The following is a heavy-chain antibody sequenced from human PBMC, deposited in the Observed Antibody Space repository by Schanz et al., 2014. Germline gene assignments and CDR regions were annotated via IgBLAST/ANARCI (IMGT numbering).Heavy chain of an antibody. CDR3: ARGGFWGSYYGLFDY. J-gene: IGHJ4*02. CDR2: IFFSGAT. D-gene: IGHD1-26*01. Sequence: QAQLQESGPRLVKPSQTLSLTCTVSGGSIDVSGYYWTWIRQHPGKGLEWIGYIFFSGATHQNPSLKSRISISIDTSKNQFSLDLTSVTAADTAVYYCARGGFWGSYYGLFDYWGQGALVTVSS. CDR1: GGSIDVSGYY. V-gene: IGHV4-31*03.